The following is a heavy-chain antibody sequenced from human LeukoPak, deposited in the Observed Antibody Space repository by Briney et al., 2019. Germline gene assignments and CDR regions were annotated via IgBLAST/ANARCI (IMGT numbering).Heavy chain of an antibody. CDR3: ARDLAYCGGDCSKNLDY. CDR2: IWYDGSNK. D-gene: IGHD2-21*02. Sequence: GRSLRLSCVASGFTFDDYAMHWVRQAPGKGLEWVAVIWYDGSNKYHADSVKGRFTISRDNSKNTLYLQMNSLRAEDTAVYYCARDLAYCGGDCSKNLDYWGQGTLVTVSS. V-gene: IGHV3-33*08. CDR1: GFTFDDYA. J-gene: IGHJ4*02.